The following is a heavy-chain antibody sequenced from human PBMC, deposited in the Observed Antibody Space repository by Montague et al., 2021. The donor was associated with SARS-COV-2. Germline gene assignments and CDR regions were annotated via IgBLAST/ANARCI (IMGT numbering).Heavy chain of an antibody. CDR2: VDSSGLT. CDR3: AKDGEARAWGTFDF. J-gene: IGHJ3*01. V-gene: IGHV4-39*07. D-gene: IGHD3-10*01. Sequence: SETLSLTCTVSRDSIGSHNYFWAWIRQPPGKGLEWIGSVDSSGLTFYNPSLESRVTITVDTSKKQFSLTVNSVTAAATAVYYCAKDGEARAWGTFDFWGQGTMVTVSS. CDR1: RDSIGSHNYF.